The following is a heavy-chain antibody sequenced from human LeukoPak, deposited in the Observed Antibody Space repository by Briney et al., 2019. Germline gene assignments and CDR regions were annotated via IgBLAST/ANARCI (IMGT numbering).Heavy chain of an antibody. CDR1: GFTFSNAW. V-gene: IGHV3-15*01. Sequence: GGSLRLSCAASGFTFSNAWMSWVRQAPGKGLEWVGRIKSKTDGGTTDYAAPVKGRFTISRDDSKNTLYLQMNSLKTEDTAVYYCTTESKRGYFDWLFVPDAFDIWGQGTMVTVSS. CDR2: IKSKTDGGTT. D-gene: IGHD3-9*01. J-gene: IGHJ3*02. CDR3: TTESKRGYFDWLFVPDAFDI.